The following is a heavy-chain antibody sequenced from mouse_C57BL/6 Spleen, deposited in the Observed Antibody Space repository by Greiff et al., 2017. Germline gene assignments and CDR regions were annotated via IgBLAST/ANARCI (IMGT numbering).Heavy chain of an antibody. D-gene: IGHD3-3*01. CDR2: INPNNGGT. CDR1: GYTFTDYN. V-gene: IGHV1-18*01. Sequence: VQLQQSGPELVKPGASVKIPCKASGYTFTDYNMDWVKQSHGKSLEWIGDINPNNGGTIYNQKFKGKATLTVDKSSSTAYMELRSLTSEDTAVYYCARGKGRGTWFAYWGQGTLVTVSA. J-gene: IGHJ3*01. CDR3: ARGKGRGTWFAY.